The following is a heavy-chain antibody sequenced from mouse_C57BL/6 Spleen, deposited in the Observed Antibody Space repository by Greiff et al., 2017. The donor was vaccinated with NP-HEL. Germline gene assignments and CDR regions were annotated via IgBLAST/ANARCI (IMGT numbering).Heavy chain of an antibody. Sequence: EVMLVESGGGLVQPGGSLSLSCAASGFTFTDYYMSWVRQPPGKALEWLGFIRNKANGYTTEYSASVKGRFTISRDNSQSILYLQMNALRAEDSATYYCARWDGSSSAWFAYWGQGTLVTVSA. CDR3: ARWDGSSSAWFAY. CDR2: IRNKANGYTT. D-gene: IGHD1-1*01. CDR1: GFTFTDYY. J-gene: IGHJ3*01. V-gene: IGHV7-3*01.